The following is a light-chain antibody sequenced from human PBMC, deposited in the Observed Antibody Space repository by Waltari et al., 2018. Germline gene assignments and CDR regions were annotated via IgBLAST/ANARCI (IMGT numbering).Light chain of an antibody. CDR2: VNSDGSH. V-gene: IGLV4-69*01. J-gene: IGLJ3*02. CDR3: QTGGHGTWV. Sequence: QLVLTQSPSASASLGASIKLTCTLSSGHSNNIIAWLQHQQPERGPRYLMKVNSDGSHSRGDGIPDRFSGSSSGAERYLTISSLQSEDEADYYCQTGGHGTWVFGGGTKLTVL. CDR1: SGHSNNI.